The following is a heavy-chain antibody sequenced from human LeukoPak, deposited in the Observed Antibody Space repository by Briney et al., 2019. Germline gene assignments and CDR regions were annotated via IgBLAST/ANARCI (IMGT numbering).Heavy chain of an antibody. J-gene: IGHJ4*02. CDR2: ITGSGGST. V-gene: IGHV3-23*01. D-gene: IGHD5-24*01. Sequence: GGSLRLSCAASGFTFSSHAMSWVRQAPGKGLEWVSAITGSGGSTYYADSVKGRFTISRDNSKNTLYLQMNSLRAEDTAVYYCAKRRDGYAATDYWGQGTLVTVSS. CDR1: GFTFSSHA. CDR3: AKRRDGYAATDY.